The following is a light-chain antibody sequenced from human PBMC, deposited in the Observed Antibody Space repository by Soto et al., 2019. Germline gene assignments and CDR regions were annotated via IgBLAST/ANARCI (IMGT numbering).Light chain of an antibody. J-gene: IGKJ1*01. CDR2: GAS. V-gene: IGKV3-20*01. CDR1: QSISSSY. CDR3: QQYSSSPRT. Sequence: EIVLTQSPGTLSLSPGERATLSCRASQSISSSYVAWYQHNPGQAPRLLIYGASSRATGIPDRFSGSGSGTDFTLTISSLEPEDFAVYYCQQYSSSPRTFGQGTKVEI.